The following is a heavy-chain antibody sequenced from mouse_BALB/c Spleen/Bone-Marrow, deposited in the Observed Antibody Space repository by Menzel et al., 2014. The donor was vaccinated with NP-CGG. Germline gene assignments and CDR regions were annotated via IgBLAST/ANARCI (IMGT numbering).Heavy chain of an antibody. CDR1: GFTFSTYA. D-gene: IGHD2-1*01. CDR3: ARHYGNYGNFDF. V-gene: IGHV5-9-3*01. J-gene: IGHJ1*01. Sequence: EVKLVESGGGLVKPGGSLKLSCAASGFTFSTYAMSWVRQTPEKRLEWVATISRGGSYINYPDSVKGRFTISRDNAKNTLYLQMSSLGSEDTSIYHYARHYGNYGNFDFWGAGTTVTVSS. CDR2: ISRGGSYI.